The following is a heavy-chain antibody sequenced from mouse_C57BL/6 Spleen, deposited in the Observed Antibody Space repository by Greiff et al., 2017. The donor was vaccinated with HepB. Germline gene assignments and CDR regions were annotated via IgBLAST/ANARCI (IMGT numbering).Heavy chain of an antibody. CDR2: IDPSDSET. D-gene: IGHD4-1*01. V-gene: IGHV1-52*01. CDR1: GYTFTSYW. Sequence: QVQLKQPGAELVRPGSSVKLSCKASGYTFTSYWMHWVKQRPIQGLEWIGNIDPSDSETHYNQKFKDKATLTVDKSSSTAYMQLSSLTSEDSAVYYCARSANWDWYFDVWGTGTTVTVSS. CDR3: ARSANWDWYFDV. J-gene: IGHJ1*03.